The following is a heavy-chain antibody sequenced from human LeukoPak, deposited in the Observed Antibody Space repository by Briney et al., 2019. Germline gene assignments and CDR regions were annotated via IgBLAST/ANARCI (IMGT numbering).Heavy chain of an antibody. V-gene: IGHV3-48*03. CDR1: GFTFGDYE. Sequence: PGGSLRLSCAASGFTFGDYEMNWVRQAPGKGLEWVPYISGSGSIIYYADSVEGRFTISRDNAGNSLYLRMNSLRAEDTAVYYCARDRFVEVHSGYFDYWGQGVLVTVSS. J-gene: IGHJ4*02. CDR3: ARDRFVEVHSGYFDY. CDR2: ISGSGSII. D-gene: IGHD3-10*01.